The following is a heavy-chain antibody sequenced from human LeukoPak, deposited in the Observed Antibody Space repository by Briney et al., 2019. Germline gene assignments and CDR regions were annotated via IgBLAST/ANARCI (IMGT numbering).Heavy chain of an antibody. CDR1: GDTVSRDNAA. Sequence: SQTLSLTCAISGDTVSRDNAAWNWIRQSPSRGLEWLGRTYYRSKWYTDYAVSVKSRITINPDTSKNQFSLHLSSVTPEDTAVYYCARDWGGLGYWGQGTLVTVSS. D-gene: IGHD3-10*01. CDR3: ARDWGGLGY. CDR2: TYYRSKWYT. J-gene: IGHJ4*02. V-gene: IGHV6-1*01.